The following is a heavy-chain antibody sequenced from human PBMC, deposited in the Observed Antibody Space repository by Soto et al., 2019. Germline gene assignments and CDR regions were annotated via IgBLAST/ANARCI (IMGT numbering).Heavy chain of an antibody. Sequence: QVQLVQSGAEVKKPGSSVKVSCKASGGTFSSYTISWVRQAPGQGLEWMGRIIPILGIANYAQKFQGRVTITADKSTSTAYMELSSLRSEDTAVYYCARDSSSWYYYYYGMDVWGQGTTVTVSS. CDR2: IIPILGIA. V-gene: IGHV1-69*08. CDR1: GGTFSSYT. J-gene: IGHJ6*02. CDR3: ARDSSSWYYYYYGMDV. D-gene: IGHD6-13*01.